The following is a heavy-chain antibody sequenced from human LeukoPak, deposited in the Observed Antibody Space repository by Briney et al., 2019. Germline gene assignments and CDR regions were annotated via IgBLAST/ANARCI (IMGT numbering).Heavy chain of an antibody. D-gene: IGHD5-12*01. J-gene: IGHJ4*02. Sequence: SEALSLTCAVYGGSFSGYYWSWIRQPPGKGLEWIGNVLYTGVTYSRPSLKSRITISVDMSQNQFSLKLSSMTAADTAIYYCASWRGSRGYDYGFDSWGQGTLVTVSS. CDR3: ASWRGSRGYDYGFDS. V-gene: IGHV4-34*12. CDR2: VLYTGVT. CDR1: GGSFSGYY.